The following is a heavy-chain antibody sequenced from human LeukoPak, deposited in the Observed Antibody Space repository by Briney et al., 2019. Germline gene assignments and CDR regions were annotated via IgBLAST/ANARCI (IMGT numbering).Heavy chain of an antibody. CDR1: GYSFTSYW. V-gene: IGHV5-51*01. Sequence: GESLKISCKGSGYSFTSYWIGWVRQMPGKGLEWMGIIYPGDSDTRYSPPFQGQVTISADKSISTAYLQWSSLKASDTAMYYCARGPRRTYYYDSADLYYFDYWGQGTLVTVSS. CDR2: IYPGDSDT. CDR3: ARGPRRTYYYDSADLYYFDY. J-gene: IGHJ4*02. D-gene: IGHD3-22*01.